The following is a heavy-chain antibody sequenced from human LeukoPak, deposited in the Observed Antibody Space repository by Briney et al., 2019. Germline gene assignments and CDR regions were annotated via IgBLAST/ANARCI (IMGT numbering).Heavy chain of an antibody. V-gene: IGHV1-69*01. CDR2: IIPIFGTA. CDR1: GGTFSSYA. D-gene: IGHD5-18*01. J-gene: IGHJ4*02. CDR3: ASSPDTAMVFDY. Sequence: ASVKVSCKASGGTFSSYAISWVRQAPGQGLEWMGGIIPIFGTANYAQKFQGRVTIAADESTSTAYMELSSLRSGDTAVYYCASSPDTAMVFDYWGQGTLVTVSS.